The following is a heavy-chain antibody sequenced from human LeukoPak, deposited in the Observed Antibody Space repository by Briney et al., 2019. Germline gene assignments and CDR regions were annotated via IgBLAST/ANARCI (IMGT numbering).Heavy chain of an antibody. V-gene: IGHV3-15*01. CDR1: GFTFSNAW. D-gene: IGHD1-26*01. CDR2: IKSKTDGGTT. J-gene: IGHJ3*02. Sequence: GGSLRLSCAASGFTFSNAWMSWVRQAPGKGLEWVGRIKSKTDGGTTDYAAPVKGRLTISRDDSKKTLYLQMNSLKTEDTAVYYCTTGIRWELELSPDAFDIWGQGTMVTVSS. CDR3: TTGIRWELELSPDAFDI.